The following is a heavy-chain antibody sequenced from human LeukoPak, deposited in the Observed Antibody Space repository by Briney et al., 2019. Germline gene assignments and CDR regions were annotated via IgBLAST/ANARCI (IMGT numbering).Heavy chain of an antibody. V-gene: IGHV3-23*01. D-gene: IGHD3-10*01. Sequence: GGSLRLSCAASGFTFSSYGMSWVRQAPGKGLEWVSAISGSGGSTYYADSVKGRFTISRDNSKNTLYLQMNSLRAEGTAVYYCAKRGGYYGSGSYWPYYYYGMDVWGQGTTVTVSS. J-gene: IGHJ6*02. CDR3: AKRGGYYGSGSYWPYYYYGMDV. CDR2: ISGSGGST. CDR1: GFTFSSYG.